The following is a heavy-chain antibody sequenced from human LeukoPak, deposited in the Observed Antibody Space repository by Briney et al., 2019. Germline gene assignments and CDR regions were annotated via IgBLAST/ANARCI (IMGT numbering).Heavy chain of an antibody. J-gene: IGHJ5*02. Sequence: ASVKVSCKASGYTFTSYGISWVRQAPGQGLEWMGWISAYNGNTNYAQKLQGRVTMTTDTSTSTAYMELRSLRSDDTAVYYCARDRQEGLTMVRGVPNWFDPWGQGTLVTVSS. V-gene: IGHV1-18*01. CDR3: ARDRQEGLTMVRGVPNWFDP. CDR2: ISAYNGNT. D-gene: IGHD3-10*01. CDR1: GYTFTSYG.